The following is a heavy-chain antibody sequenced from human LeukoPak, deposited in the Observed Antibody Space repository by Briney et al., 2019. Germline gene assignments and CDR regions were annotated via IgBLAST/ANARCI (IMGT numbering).Heavy chain of an antibody. CDR3: AGRGHRYSRD. CDR1: GDSVSSGY. CDR2: IQDSGIT. Sequence: SETLSLICSVSGDSVSSGYWSWIRQSPGKGLEWIGFIQDSGITDYNPSLKSRLLMSVDTSKNQFSLNLRSVTAADTAVYYCAGRGHRYSRDWGQGILVTISS. J-gene: IGHJ1*01. V-gene: IGHV4-4*09. D-gene: IGHD2-15*01.